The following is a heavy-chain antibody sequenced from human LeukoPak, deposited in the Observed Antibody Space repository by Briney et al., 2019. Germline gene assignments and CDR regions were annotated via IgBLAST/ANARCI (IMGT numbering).Heavy chain of an antibody. V-gene: IGHV7-4-1*02. CDR2: INPNTGNP. D-gene: IGHD3-16*02. CDR3: ARAYQRLGELSLPDY. CDR1: GYTFTSYD. J-gene: IGHJ4*02. Sequence: ASVKVSCKASGYTFTSYDISWVRQAPGQGLEWMGWINPNTGNPTYAQGFTGRFVFSLDTSVSTTYLQISSLKAEDTAVYYCARAYQRLGELSLPDYWGQGTLVTVSS.